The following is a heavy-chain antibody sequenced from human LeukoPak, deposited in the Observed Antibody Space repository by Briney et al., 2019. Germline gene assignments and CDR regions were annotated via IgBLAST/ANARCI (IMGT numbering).Heavy chain of an antibody. J-gene: IGHJ6*02. CDR1: GYTFTGYY. CDR2: INPNSGGT. D-gene: IGHD3-3*01. CDR3: AREPIRGDYYYGMDV. V-gene: IGHV1-2*04. Sequence: GASVKVSCKASGYTFTGYYMHWVRQAPGQGREWMGWINPNSGGTNYAQKFQGWVTMTRDTSISTAYMELSRLRSDDTAVYYCAREPIRGDYYYGMDVWGQGTTVTVSS.